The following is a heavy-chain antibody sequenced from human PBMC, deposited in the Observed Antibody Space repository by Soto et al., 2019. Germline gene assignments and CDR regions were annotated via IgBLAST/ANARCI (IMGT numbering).Heavy chain of an antibody. V-gene: IGHV1-69*01. CDR1: GGTFSSYA. Sequence: QVQLVQSGTEVKKPGSSVKVSCKASGGTFSSYAISWVRQAPGQGLEWMGGIIPISDTTNDAQKFQGRVTITADESTSTAYMELSRLRSEDTAVYYCARSQGSSTSLEIYYYYYYGMDVWCQGTTVTVSS. CDR2: IIPISDTT. D-gene: IGHD2-2*01. CDR3: ARSQGSSTSLEIYYYYYYGMDV. J-gene: IGHJ6*02.